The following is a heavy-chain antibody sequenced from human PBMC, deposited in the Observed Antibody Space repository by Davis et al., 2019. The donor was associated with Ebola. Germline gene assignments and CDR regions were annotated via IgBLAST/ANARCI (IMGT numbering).Heavy chain of an antibody. CDR2: IKQDGSEK. D-gene: IGHD2-15*01. Sequence: GGSLRLSCTASGFTFGDYAMSWVRQAPGKGLEWVANIKQDGSEKYYVDSVKGRFTISRDNAKNSLYLQMNSLRAEDTAMYYCARQIVVVVAASKTGRFDPWGQGTLVTVSS. V-gene: IGHV3-7*03. CDR1: GFTFGDYA. CDR3: ARQIVVVVAASKTGRFDP. J-gene: IGHJ5*02.